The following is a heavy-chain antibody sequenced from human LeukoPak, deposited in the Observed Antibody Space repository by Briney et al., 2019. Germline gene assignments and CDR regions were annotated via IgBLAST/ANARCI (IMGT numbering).Heavy chain of an antibody. CDR2: IYYSGST. CDR3: ARRPPYYYDSSGPTCVFDY. D-gene: IGHD3-22*01. J-gene: IGHJ4*02. CDR1: GGSISSYY. V-gene: IGHV4-59*01. Sequence: PSETLSLTCTVSGGSISSYYWSWIRQPPGKGLEWIGYIYYSGSTNYNPSLKSRVTISVDTSKNQFSLKLSSVTAADTAVYYCARRPPYYYDSSGPTCVFDYWGQGTLVTVSS.